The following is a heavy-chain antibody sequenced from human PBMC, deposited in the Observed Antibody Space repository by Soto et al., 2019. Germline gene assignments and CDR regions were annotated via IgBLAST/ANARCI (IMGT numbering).Heavy chain of an antibody. V-gene: IGHV4-39*01. J-gene: IGHJ6*03. CDR3: AGADFWSGYSYSYYYMEV. CDR1: GGSISSSSYY. CDR2: IYYSGST. Sequence: QLQLQESGPGLVKPSETLSLTCTVSGGSISSSSYYWGWIRQPPGKGLEWIGSIYYSGSTYYNPSLKSRGTISVDTSKHQFSLKLTSVTAADTAVYYCAGADFWSGYSYSYYYMEVWGRGTTVTVSS. D-gene: IGHD3-3*01.